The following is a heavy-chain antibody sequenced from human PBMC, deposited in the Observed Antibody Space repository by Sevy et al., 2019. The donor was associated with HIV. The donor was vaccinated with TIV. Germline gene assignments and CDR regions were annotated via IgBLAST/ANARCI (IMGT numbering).Heavy chain of an antibody. CDR2: IYYSGST. Sequence: SETLSLTCTVSGGSISSSSYYWGWIRQPPGKGLEWVGSIYYSGSTYYHPSLKSRVTISVDTSKNQFSLKLSSVTAADTAVYYCARHRSGDGYNPYYYYYYGMDVWGQGTTVTVSS. CDR1: GGSISSSSYY. V-gene: IGHV4-39*01. J-gene: IGHJ6*02. CDR3: ARHRSGDGYNPYYYYYYGMDV. D-gene: IGHD5-12*01.